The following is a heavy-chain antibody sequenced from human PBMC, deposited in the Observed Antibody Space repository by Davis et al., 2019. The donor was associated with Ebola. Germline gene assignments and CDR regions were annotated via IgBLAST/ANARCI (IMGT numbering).Heavy chain of an antibody. Sequence: GESLKISCAASGFTLSGFWMTWVRQAPGKGLEWVANIKDDGTEKRYVDSVKGRFTISRDNAKNSLYLEMNSLGVDDTAVYYCARASGWWRPCVDWGQGTLVTVSP. CDR2: IKDDGTEK. J-gene: IGHJ4*02. D-gene: IGHD2-21*02. V-gene: IGHV3-7*01. CDR3: ARASGWWRPCVD. CDR1: GFTLSGFW.